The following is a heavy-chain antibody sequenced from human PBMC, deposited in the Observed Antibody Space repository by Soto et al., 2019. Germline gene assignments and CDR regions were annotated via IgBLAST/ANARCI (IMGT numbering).Heavy chain of an antibody. Sequence: EVQLVESGGGLVKPGGSLTLSCAASGFTFSFYTMDWVRQAPGKGLEWVSSITRDSAYIYYADSVKGRFTISRDNAKNPPYLQMNSLRDEDTAVYYCAKARIEPYCSGGRCPPPDYWGQGTLVTVSS. CDR3: AKARIEPYCSGGRCPPPDY. CDR1: GFTFSFYT. J-gene: IGHJ4*02. V-gene: IGHV3-21*01. D-gene: IGHD2-15*01. CDR2: ITRDSAYI.